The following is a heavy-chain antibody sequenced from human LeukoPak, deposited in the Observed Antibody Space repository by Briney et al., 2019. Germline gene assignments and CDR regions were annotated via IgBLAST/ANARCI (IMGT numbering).Heavy chain of an antibody. V-gene: IGHV4-39*01. CDR1: GGFISNSNFY. D-gene: IGHD3-22*01. J-gene: IGHJ4*02. CDR3: VRLYYYDSRRPPL. CDR2: IYYTGRT. Sequence: SETLSLTCTVSGGFISNSNFYWGWIRQPPGKGLDWIGNIYYTGRTYYNPSLNSRVTISVDTSKNQLSLRLSSVTAADTAVYYCVRLYYYDSRRPPLWGQGTLVVVSS.